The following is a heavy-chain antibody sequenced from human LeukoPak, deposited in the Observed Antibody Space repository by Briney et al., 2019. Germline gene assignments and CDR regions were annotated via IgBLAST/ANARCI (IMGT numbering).Heavy chain of an antibody. CDR1: GFNFSNYA. J-gene: IGHJ4*02. V-gene: IGHV3-30-3*01. CDR2: MSSNGYTT. CDR3: ARLVYGTYDFWSGYPVGYFDY. Sequence: GGSLRLSCAASGFNFSNYAMHWVRQAPGKGLEWVAAMSSNGYTTYYADSVRGRFTISRDNSKNTLYLQLNSLRAEDTAVYYCARLVYGTYDFWSGYPVGYFDYWGQGTLVTVSS. D-gene: IGHD3-3*01.